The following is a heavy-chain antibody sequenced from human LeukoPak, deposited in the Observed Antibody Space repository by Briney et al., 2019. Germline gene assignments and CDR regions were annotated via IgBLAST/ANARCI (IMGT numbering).Heavy chain of an antibody. CDR1: GYSISSGYY. CDR2: MYHSGSA. Sequence: WETLSLTCAVSGYSISSGYYWGWIRQPPGKGLEWIVSMYHSGSAYYNPSLKSRVTISVDTSKNQFSLKLSSVTAADTAVYYCARSNYDFWSGYCDYWGQGTLVTVPS. D-gene: IGHD3-3*01. V-gene: IGHV4-38-2*01. J-gene: IGHJ4*02. CDR3: ARSNYDFWSGYCDY.